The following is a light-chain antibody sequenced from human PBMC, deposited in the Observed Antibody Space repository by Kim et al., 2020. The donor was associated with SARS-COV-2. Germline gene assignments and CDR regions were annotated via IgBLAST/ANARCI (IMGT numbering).Light chain of an antibody. J-gene: IGKJ1*01. V-gene: IGKV1-6*01. CDR2: AAS. CDR3: LQDYNYPRT. Sequence: ASVGDQVTITCRASQGIRNDLGWYQQKPGKAPKLLIYAASSLQSGVPSRFSGSGSGTDFTLTISSLQPEDFATYYCLQDYNYPRTFGQGTKVDIK. CDR1: QGIRND.